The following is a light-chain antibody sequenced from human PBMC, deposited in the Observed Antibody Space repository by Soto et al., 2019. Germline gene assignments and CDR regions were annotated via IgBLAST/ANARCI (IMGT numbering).Light chain of an antibody. CDR2: DAS. CDR1: QSVRSN. CDR3: QQYINLWT. V-gene: IGKV3D-15*01. Sequence: EVVLTQSPATLSLSPGDRATLSCRAMQSVRSNLAWYQQKPGQAPRLLIYDASTRATGIPARFSGSGSGTEFILTIRSLQSEDFAVSYCQQYINLWTFGQGTKVDIK. J-gene: IGKJ1*01.